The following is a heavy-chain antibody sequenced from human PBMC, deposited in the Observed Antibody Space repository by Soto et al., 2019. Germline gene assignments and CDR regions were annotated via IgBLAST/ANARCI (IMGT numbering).Heavy chain of an antibody. D-gene: IGHD3-3*01. CDR2: IRSKAYGGTT. Sequence: LRLSCTASGFTFGYYAMSWVRQAPGNVLEWVGFIRSKAYGGTTEYAASVKGRFTISRDDSKSIAYLQMNSLKTEDTAVYYCTRYRDFWSGYASYYYYGMDVWGQGTTVSVSS. CDR3: TRYRDFWSGYASYYYYGMDV. V-gene: IGHV3-49*04. CDR1: GFTFGYYA. J-gene: IGHJ6*02.